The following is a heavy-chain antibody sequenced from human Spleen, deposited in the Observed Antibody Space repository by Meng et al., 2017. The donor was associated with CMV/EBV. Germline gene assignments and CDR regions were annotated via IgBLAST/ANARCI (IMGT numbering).Heavy chain of an antibody. CDR3: ARERRIPRFLEWSYAFDI. CDR2: IYSGGST. V-gene: IGHV3-53*01. J-gene: IGHJ3*02. D-gene: IGHD3-3*01. Sequence: LSLTCAASGFTVSSNYMSWVRQAPGKGLEWVSVIYSGGSTYYADSVKGRFTISRNNSKNTLYLQMNSLRAEDTAVYYCARERRIPRFLEWSYAFDIWGQGTMVTVSS. CDR1: GFTVSSNY.